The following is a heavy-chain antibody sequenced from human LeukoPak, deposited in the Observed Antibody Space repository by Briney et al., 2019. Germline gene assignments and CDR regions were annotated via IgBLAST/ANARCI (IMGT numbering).Heavy chain of an antibody. CDR1: GGSFSGYY. CDR2: INHSGST. D-gene: IGHD1-14*01. CDR3: ARHSITPGTEYAFDI. V-gene: IGHV4-34*01. Sequence: SETLSLTCAVYGGSFSGYYWSWIRQPPGKGLEWIGEINHSGSTNYNPSLKSRVTISVDTSKNQFSLRLSSVTAADTAVYYCARHSITPGTEYAFDIWGQGTMVTVSS. J-gene: IGHJ3*02.